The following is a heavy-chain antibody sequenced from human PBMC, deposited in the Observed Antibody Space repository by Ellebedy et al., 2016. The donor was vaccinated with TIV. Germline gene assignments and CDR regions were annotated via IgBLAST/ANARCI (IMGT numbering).Heavy chain of an antibody. V-gene: IGHV1-24*01. J-gene: IGHJ4*02. CDR2: FDPEDGET. D-gene: IGHD3-9*01. CDR1: GYTLTDLS. CDR3: ATGVLRYFTDY. Sequence: AASVKVSCKVSGYTLTDLSMHWVRHAPGKGLEWMGGFDPEDGETIYAQKFQGRVTMTEDTSTDTAYMELSSLRSEDTAVYYCATGVLRYFTDYWGQGTLVTVSS.